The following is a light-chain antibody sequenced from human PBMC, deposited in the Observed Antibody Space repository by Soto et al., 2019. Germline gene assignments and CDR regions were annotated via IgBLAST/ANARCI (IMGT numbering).Light chain of an antibody. J-gene: IGKJ3*01. CDR2: AAS. Sequence: AIRMTQSPSSFSASTGDRVTITCRASQGISSYLAWYQQKPGKAPKLLIYAASTLQSGVPSRFSGSGSGTDFTLTISCQQSEDFATYYCQQYYSYPLTFGPGIKVDIK. V-gene: IGKV1-8*01. CDR3: QQYYSYPLT. CDR1: QGISSY.